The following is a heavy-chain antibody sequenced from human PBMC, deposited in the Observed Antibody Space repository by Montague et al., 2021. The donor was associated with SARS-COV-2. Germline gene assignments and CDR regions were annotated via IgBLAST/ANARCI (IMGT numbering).Heavy chain of an antibody. V-gene: IGHV4-4*02. CDR1: GDSISTDNW. CDR2: IYHTGST. Sequence: SETLSLTCVVSGDSISTDNWWTWVRLPPGKGLEWVGEIYHTGSTKYKPSLKSRVSMSVDKSKNQFYLRLNSVTAADTAVYYCARGRRPVVVPGAGPAGRAFDIWGQGTMVTVSS. J-gene: IGHJ3*02. CDR3: ARGRRPVVVPGAGPAGRAFDI. D-gene: IGHD2-2*01.